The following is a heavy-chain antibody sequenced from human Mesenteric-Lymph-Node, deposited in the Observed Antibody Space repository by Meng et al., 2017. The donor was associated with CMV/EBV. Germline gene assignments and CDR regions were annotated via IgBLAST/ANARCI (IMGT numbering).Heavy chain of an antibody. CDR3: ARGSSYDILTGYFDY. J-gene: IGHJ4*02. CDR1: GGSFSGYY. D-gene: IGHD3-9*01. CDR2: INHSGST. V-gene: IGHV4-34*01. Sequence: GRLRQWGAGLLKPSETLSVTCAVYGGSFSGYYWNWIRQSPEKGLEWIGEINHSGSTTYNPSFTSRIIISVDTSTNQISLNMSSVTAADTAVYYCARGSSYDILTGYFDYWGQGALVTVSS.